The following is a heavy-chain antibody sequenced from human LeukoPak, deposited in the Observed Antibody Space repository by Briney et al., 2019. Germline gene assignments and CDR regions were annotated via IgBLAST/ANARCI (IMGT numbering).Heavy chain of an antibody. J-gene: IGHJ4*02. CDR1: GFTFSSYA. D-gene: IGHD3-3*01. CDR2: ISYDGSNK. Sequence: PGGSLRLSCAASGFTFSSYAMHWVRQAPGKGLEWVAVISYDGSNKYYADSAKGRFTISRDNSKNTLYLQMNSLRAEDTAVYYCARSVLRFGPVGYWGQGTLVTVSS. V-gene: IGHV3-30*04. CDR3: ARSVLRFGPVGY.